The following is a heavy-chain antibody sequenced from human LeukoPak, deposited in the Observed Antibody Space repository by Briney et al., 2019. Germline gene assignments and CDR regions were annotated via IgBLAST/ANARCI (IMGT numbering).Heavy chain of an antibody. Sequence: PRGSLRVSCAASGFRFSGCSLSWVRQAPGKGLEWVATINEVGSKTYYDDSVKGRFTISRDNAKNSLYLEMSSLRAEDTAVYYCARLLGTVTTFDYWGQGTLVTVSS. V-gene: IGHV3-7*01. J-gene: IGHJ4*02. CDR2: INEVGSKT. D-gene: IGHD1-26*01. CDR1: GFRFSGCS. CDR3: ARLLGTVTTFDY.